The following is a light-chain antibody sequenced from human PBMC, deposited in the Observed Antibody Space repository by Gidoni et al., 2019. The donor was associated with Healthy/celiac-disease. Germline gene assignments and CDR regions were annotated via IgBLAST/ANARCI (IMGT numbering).Light chain of an antibody. CDR2: GAS. Sequence: DIVLTQSPGTLSLSPGERATLSCRASQSVRSSYLAWYQQKPGQAPRLRIYGASSRATGIPDRFSGSGSGTDFTLTISRLEPEDFAVYYCQQYGSSPPLTFGGGTKVEIK. J-gene: IGKJ4*01. CDR3: QQYGSSPPLT. CDR1: QSVRSSY. V-gene: IGKV3-20*01.